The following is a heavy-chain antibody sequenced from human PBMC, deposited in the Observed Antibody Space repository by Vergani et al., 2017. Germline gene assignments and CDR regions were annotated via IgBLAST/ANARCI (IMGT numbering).Heavy chain of an antibody. CDR1: GFTFSSHA. V-gene: IGHV3-23*01. CDR3: GGGSDNYN. CDR2: IKNTDDST. J-gene: IGHJ4*02. D-gene: IGHD5-24*01. Sequence: EVQLLQSEGAVVQPGGSLRLSCVASGFTFSSHAMSWVRQVHGQGLEWVSSIKNTDDSTYYANSVKGRFTITRDNSKNTLYLQMNSLRVEDTAVYYCGGGSDNYNWCQGTLVTVSS.